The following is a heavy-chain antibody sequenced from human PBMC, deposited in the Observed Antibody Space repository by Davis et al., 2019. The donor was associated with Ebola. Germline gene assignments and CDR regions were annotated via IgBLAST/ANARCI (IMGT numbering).Heavy chain of an antibody. D-gene: IGHD4-11*01. V-gene: IGHV3-7*03. CDR2: IKEDGSKE. J-gene: IGHJ4*02. CDR1: GFTFSNSW. CDR3: ARGATVTTTPLDY. Sequence: PGGSLRLSCAASGFTFSNSWMSWARQAPGKGLECVAHIKEDGSKEFYVDSVKGRFTISRDNAKSSLYLQMNSLRAEDTAVYYCARGATVTTTPLDYWGQGTLVTVSS.